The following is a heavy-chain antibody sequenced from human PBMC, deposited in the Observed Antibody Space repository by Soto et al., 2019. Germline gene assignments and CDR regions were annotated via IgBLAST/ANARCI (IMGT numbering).Heavy chain of an antibody. CDR3: LYRSSSDDAFDI. CDR1: GFTFSSYA. CDR2: ISYDGSNK. V-gene: IGHV3-30-3*01. Sequence: GGSLRLSCAASGFTFSSYAMHWVRQAPGKGLEWVAVISYDGSNKYYADSVKGRFTISRDNSKNTLYLQMNSLRAEDTAVYYCLYRSSSDDAFDIWGQGTMVTV. D-gene: IGHD6-6*01. J-gene: IGHJ3*02.